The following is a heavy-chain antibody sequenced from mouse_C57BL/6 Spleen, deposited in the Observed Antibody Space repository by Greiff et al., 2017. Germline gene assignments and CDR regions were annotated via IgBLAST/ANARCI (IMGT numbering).Heavy chain of an antibody. CDR2: INPNYGTT. J-gene: IGHJ1*03. D-gene: IGHD1-1*01. Sequence: LVESGPELVKPGASVKISCTASGYSFTDYNMNWVKQSTGKSLEWIGLINPNYGTTSYNQKFKGKATLTVDQSSSTAYLQLNSLTSEDSAVYYCARWVTTVVAWYFDVWGTGTTVTVSS. V-gene: IGHV1-39*01. CDR3: ARWVTTVVAWYFDV. CDR1: GYSFTDYN.